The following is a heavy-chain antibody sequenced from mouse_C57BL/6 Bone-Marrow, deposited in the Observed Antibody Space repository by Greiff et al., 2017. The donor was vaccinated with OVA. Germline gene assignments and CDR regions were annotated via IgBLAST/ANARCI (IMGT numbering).Heavy chain of an antibody. J-gene: IGHJ3*01. CDR2: INPNNGGT. CDR1: GYTFTDYY. Sequence: EVQLQQSGPELVKPGASVKISCKASGYTFTDYYMNWVKQSHGKSLEWIGDINPNNGGTSYNQKFKGKATLTVDKSSSTAYMELRSLTSEDSAVYYCARELYYYGSSWFAYWGQGTLVTVSA. D-gene: IGHD1-1*01. CDR3: ARELYYYGSSWFAY. V-gene: IGHV1-26*01.